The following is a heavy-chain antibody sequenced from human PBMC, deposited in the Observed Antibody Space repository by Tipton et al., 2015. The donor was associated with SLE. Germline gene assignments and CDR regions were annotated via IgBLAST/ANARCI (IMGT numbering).Heavy chain of an antibody. V-gene: IGHV4-59*12. CDR1: GGSISSYY. J-gene: IGHJ4*02. CDR2: IYYSGST. Sequence: TLSLTCTVSGGSISSYYWSWIRQPPGKGLEWIGYIYYSGSTNYNPSLKSRVTISVDTSKNQFSLKLSSVTAADTAVYYCARGSGIAVAGRYYFDYWGQGTLVTVSS. D-gene: IGHD6-19*01. CDR3: ARGSGIAVAGRYYFDY.